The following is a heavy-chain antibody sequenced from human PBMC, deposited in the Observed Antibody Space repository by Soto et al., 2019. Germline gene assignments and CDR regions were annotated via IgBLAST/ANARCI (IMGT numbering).Heavy chain of an antibody. D-gene: IGHD3-3*01. CDR2: IKSKTDGGTT. V-gene: IGHV3-15*07. CDR1: GFTFSNAC. Sequence: GGSLRLSCAASGFTFSNACMNWVRQAPGKGLEWVGRIKSKTDGGTTDYAAPVKGRFTISRDDSKNTLYLQMNSLKTEDTAVYYCTTVGFWSGYWGDLVYYGMDVWGQGTTVTVSS. CDR3: TTVGFWSGYWGDLVYYGMDV. J-gene: IGHJ6*02.